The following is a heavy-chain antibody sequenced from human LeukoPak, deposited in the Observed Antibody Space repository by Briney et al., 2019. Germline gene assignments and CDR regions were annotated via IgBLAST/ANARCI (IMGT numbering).Heavy chain of an antibody. D-gene: IGHD4-23*01. J-gene: IGHJ4*02. CDR2: ISSSGNTI. CDR1: GFTFSTYS. CDR3: AREGPVVRGSEVDY. V-gene: IGHV3-48*02. Sequence: GGSLRLSCAASGFTFSTYSMNWVRQAPGKGLEWVSYISSSGNTIYYADSVKGRFTISRDNAKNSLYLQVNSLRDEDTAVYYCAREGPVVRGSEVDYWGQGALVTVSS.